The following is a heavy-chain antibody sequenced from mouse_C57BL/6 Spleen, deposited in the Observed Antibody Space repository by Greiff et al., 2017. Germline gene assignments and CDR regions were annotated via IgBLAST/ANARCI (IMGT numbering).Heavy chain of an antibody. CDR1: GYAFSSSW. V-gene: IGHV1-82*01. D-gene: IGHD2-5*01. CDR2: IYPGDGDT. CDR3: ARSGGYSNLAWCAY. J-gene: IGHJ3*01. Sequence: VKLMESGPELVKPGASVKISCKASGYAFSSSWMNWVKQRPGKGLEWIGRIYPGDGDTNYNGKFKGKATLTADKSSSTAYMQLSSLTSEDSAVYFCARSGGYSNLAWCAYWGQGTLVTVSA.